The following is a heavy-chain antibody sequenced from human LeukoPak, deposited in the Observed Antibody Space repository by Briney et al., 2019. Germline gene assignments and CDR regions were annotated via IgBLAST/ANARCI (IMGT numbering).Heavy chain of an antibody. CDR1: GDSVSGSPAV. CDR3: ARGIYWSLDS. J-gene: IGHJ4*02. D-gene: IGHD1-1*01. Sequence: SQTLSLTCAISGDSVSGSPAVWNWIRQSPSRGLEWLGRAYYRSKWFIDYALSVKGRITITPDTSKNQFSLQLNSVTPEDTAVHYCARGIYWSLDSWGQGTLVTVSS. CDR2: AYYRSKWFI. V-gene: IGHV6-1*01.